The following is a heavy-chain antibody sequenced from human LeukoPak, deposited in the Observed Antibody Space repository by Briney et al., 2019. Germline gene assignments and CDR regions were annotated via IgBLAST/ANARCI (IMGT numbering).Heavy chain of an antibody. D-gene: IGHD1-7*01. CDR3: AKDDLLLLELYFDY. CDR2: IYSSGST. CDR1: GGSISRGSYY. V-gene: IGHV4-61*02. J-gene: IGHJ4*02. Sequence: PSETLSLTCTAPGGSISRGSYYWSWIRQPAGKGLEWIGRIYSSGSTNYNPSLKSRVTISVDTSKNQFSLKLSSVTAADTAVYYCAKDDLLLLELYFDYWGQRTLVTVSS.